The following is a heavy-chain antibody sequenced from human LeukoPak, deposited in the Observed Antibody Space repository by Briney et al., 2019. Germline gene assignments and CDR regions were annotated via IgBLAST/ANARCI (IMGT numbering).Heavy chain of an antibody. CDR3: ARDRVSGSRVYYFDY. Sequence: GGSLRLSCAASGFTFSSYSMNWVRQAPGKGLEWVSSISSSNSYIYYVDSVKGRFTISRDNAKNSLYLQMNSLRAEDTAVYYCARDRVSGSRVYYFDYWGQGTLVTVYS. D-gene: IGHD1-26*01. CDR2: ISSSNSYI. CDR1: GFTFSSYS. V-gene: IGHV3-21*01. J-gene: IGHJ4*02.